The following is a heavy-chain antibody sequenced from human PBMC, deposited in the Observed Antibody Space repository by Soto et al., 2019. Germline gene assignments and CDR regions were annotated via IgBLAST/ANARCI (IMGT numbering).Heavy chain of an antibody. CDR3: ARAGCSGGSCYPGSYYYYGMDV. Sequence: QVQLVQSGAEVKKPGSSVKVSCKASGGTFSSYAISWVRQAPGQGLEWMGGIIPIFGTANYAQKFQGRVTTTADESTSTAYMELSSLRSEDTAVYYCARAGCSGGSCYPGSYYYYGMDVWGQGTTVTVSS. CDR2: IIPIFGTA. CDR1: GGTFSSYA. V-gene: IGHV1-69*12. J-gene: IGHJ6*02. D-gene: IGHD2-15*01.